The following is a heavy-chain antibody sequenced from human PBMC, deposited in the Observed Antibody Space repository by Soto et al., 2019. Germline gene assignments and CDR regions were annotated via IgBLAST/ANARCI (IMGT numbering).Heavy chain of an antibody. V-gene: IGHV1-3*01. CDR1: GYTFTTYA. CDR2: INAGNGNT. D-gene: IGHD3-22*01. CDR3: ARDQGYFDSGGYYFP. Sequence: ASEKVSCKASGYTFTTYALHWVRQAPGQRLEWMGWINAGNGNTKYSQKFQARVTITRDTSASTTYMELSSLTSEDTAVYYCARDQGYFDSGGYYFPWGQGTLVTVSS. J-gene: IGHJ5*02.